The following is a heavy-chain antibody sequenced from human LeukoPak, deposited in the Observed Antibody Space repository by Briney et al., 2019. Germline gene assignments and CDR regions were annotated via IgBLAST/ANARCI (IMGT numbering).Heavy chain of an antibody. J-gene: IGHJ4*02. CDR3: AGDRDSDWYSPLDY. D-gene: IGHD6-19*01. Sequence: GGSLRLSCVASGFTFTKCAMSWIRQAPGKGLEWVAIITATGDTAYYADSVKGRFTISRDNSRNTVYMQMDSLRAEDTAIYYCAGDRDSDWYSPLDYWGQGSQVTVSP. V-gene: IGHV3-23*01. CDR1: GFTFTKCA. CDR2: ITATGDTA.